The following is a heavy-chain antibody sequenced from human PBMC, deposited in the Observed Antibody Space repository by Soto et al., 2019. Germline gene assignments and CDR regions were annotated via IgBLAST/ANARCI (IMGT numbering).Heavy chain of an antibody. D-gene: IGHD4-17*01. V-gene: IGHV4-59*01. CDR1: GGSISSYY. CDR2: IYYSGST. Sequence: SETLSLTCTVSGGSISSYYWSWIRQPPGKGLEWIGYIYYSGSTNYNPSLKSRVTISVDTSKNQFSLKLSSVTAADTAVYYCASWTTVTTEQFDAFDIWSQGTMVTVSS. J-gene: IGHJ3*02. CDR3: ASWTTVTTEQFDAFDI.